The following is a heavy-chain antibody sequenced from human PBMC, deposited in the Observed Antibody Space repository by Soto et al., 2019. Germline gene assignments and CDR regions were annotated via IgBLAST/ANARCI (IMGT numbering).Heavy chain of an antibody. D-gene: IGHD3-16*01. V-gene: IGHV1-18*01. CDR3: ARGGYYDNTWGKLSHYGLDV. CDR1: GYTFIRYG. Sequence: QVQLVQSAAEVKKPGASVRVSCKASGYTFIRYGIAWVXXXXXXXXXXXXXXXPYNDYTIYAQKLQGRVTXXADTSTXTVYMELRGXKSDDTXXXXXARGGYYDNTWGKLSHYGLDVWGQGTSVTVSS. CDR2: XXPYNDYT. J-gene: IGHJ6*02.